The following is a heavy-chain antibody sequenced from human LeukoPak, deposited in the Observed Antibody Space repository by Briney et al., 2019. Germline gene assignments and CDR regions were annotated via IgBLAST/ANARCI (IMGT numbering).Heavy chain of an antibody. J-gene: IGHJ6*03. V-gene: IGHV4-59*08. CDR2: IYYSGDT. CDR1: GGSISPYF. CDR3: ARGGGYSSSSVHYYYMDV. Sequence: SETLSLTCTVSGGSISPYFWSWIRQPPGKGLEWIGYIYYSGDTNYSPSLRSRVTISLDTSKSQFSLKLSSVTAADTAVYYCARGGGYSSSSVHYYYMDVWGKGTTVTVSS. D-gene: IGHD6-6*01.